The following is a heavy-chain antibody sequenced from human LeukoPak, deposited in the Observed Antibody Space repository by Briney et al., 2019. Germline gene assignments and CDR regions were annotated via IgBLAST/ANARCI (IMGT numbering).Heavy chain of an antibody. CDR1: GFTFSSYS. Sequence: PGGSLRLSCAASGFTFSSYSMNWVRQAPGKGLEWVSSISSSSSYIYYADSVKGRFTISRDNAKNSLYLQMNSLRAEDTAVYYCARDLPDCSSTSCYVDYWGQGTLVTVSS. V-gene: IGHV3-21*01. D-gene: IGHD2-2*01. CDR2: ISSSSSYI. CDR3: ARDLPDCSSTSCYVDY. J-gene: IGHJ4*02.